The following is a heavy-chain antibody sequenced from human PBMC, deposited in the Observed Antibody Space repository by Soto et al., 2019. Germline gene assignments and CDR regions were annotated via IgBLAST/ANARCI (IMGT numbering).Heavy chain of an antibody. CDR1: GFTVSSSY. Sequence: EVQLVESGGGLVQPGGSLRLSCAASGFTVSSSYISWVRQAPGKRLEWVSTIYSSGSTYYAESVRGRFTISRDDSKNTLYLQMNSLSVDDTAVYYCTREASGSGWWSPGSFESWGQGNLVTVSS. J-gene: IGHJ5*01. CDR2: IYSSGST. CDR3: TREASGSGWWSPGSFES. V-gene: IGHV3-66*01. D-gene: IGHD6-19*01.